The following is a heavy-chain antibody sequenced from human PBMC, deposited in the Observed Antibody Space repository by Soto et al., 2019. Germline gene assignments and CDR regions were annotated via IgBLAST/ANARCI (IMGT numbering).Heavy chain of an antibody. CDR1: GYSFTSYW. CDR2: IDPSDSYT. J-gene: IGHJ6*02. V-gene: IGHV5-10-1*01. D-gene: IGHD6-6*01. Sequence: GESLKISCKGSGYSFTSYWISWVRQMPGKGLEWMGRIDPSDSYTNYSPSFQGHVTISADKSISTAYLQWSSLKASDTAMYYCARAHEYSSSSLWSYGMDVWGQGTTVTVSS. CDR3: ARAHEYSSSSLWSYGMDV.